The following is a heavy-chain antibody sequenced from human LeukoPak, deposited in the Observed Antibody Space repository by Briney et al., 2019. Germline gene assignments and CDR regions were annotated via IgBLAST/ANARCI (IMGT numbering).Heavy chain of an antibody. CDR2: IYYSGST. V-gene: IGHV4-59*01. D-gene: IGHD1-26*01. CDR1: GGSISSYY. CDR3: ARVGGSPFPHWYFDL. J-gene: IGHJ2*01. Sequence: SETLSLTCTVSGGSISSYYWSWIRQPPGKGLEWIGYIYYSGSTNYNPSLKSRVTISVDTSKNQFSLKLSSVAAADTAVYYCARVGGSPFPHWYFDLWGRGTLVTVSS.